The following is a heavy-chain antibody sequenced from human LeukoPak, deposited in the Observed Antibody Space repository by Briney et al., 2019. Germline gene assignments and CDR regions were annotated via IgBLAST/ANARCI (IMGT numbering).Heavy chain of an antibody. CDR1: GGSISSYY. CDR3: ARHLGRTTIAAY. D-gene: IGHD6-6*01. V-gene: IGHV4-4*09. Sequence: SETLSLTCTVSGGSISSYYWSWIRQPPGTGLEWIGYIYTSGSTNYHPSLQSRGTISVDTSKNHFSLKLSSVTAADTAVYYCARHLGRTTIAAYWGQGTLVTVSS. J-gene: IGHJ4*02. CDR2: IYTSGST.